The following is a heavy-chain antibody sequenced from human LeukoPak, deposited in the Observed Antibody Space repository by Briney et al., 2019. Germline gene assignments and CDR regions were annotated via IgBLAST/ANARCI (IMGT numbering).Heavy chain of an antibody. CDR2: INHSGST. CDR3: ARRRVGSGTRNFDY. D-gene: IGHD2-15*01. V-gene: IGHV4-34*01. Sequence: SSETLSLTCAVYGGSFSGYYWSWIRQPPGKGLEWIGEINHSGSTNYNPSLKSRVTISVDTSKNQFSLKLSSVTAADTAVYYCARRRVGSGTRNFDYWGQGALVTVSS. CDR1: GGSFSGYY. J-gene: IGHJ4*02.